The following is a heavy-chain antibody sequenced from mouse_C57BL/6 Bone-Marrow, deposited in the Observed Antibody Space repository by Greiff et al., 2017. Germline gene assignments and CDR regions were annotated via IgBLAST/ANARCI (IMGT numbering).Heavy chain of an antibody. CDR3: ARRRWLLRVYAMDY. CDR1: GYTFPSYT. CDR2: SNPSSGYT. J-gene: IGHJ4*01. D-gene: IGHD2-3*01. Sequence: QVQLKQSGAELARPGASVKMSCKASGYTFPSYTMHWVKQRPGQGLEWNGYSNPSSGYTKYNQKFKDKATLTADKSSSTSYMQLSRLTSEDSAVYYCARRRWLLRVYAMDYWGQGTSVTVSS. V-gene: IGHV1-4*01.